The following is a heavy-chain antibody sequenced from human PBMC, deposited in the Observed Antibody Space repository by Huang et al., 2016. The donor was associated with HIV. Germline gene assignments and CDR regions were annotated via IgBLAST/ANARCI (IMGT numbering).Heavy chain of an antibody. V-gene: IGHV2-5*02. D-gene: IGHD3-16*01. J-gene: IGHJ6*03. CDR2: IYWDDDK. CDR3: AHIGRLGDYYMDV. Sequence: QITLKESGPTLVKPTQTLTLTCTFSGFSLTTSGAGVGWIRQPPGKPLEWLVLIYWDDDKRLSPSLKTRISVTKDTSKNQVVLTLNNVGPTDTGTYYCAHIGRLGDYYMDVWGNGTAVTVSS. CDR1: GFSLTTSGAG.